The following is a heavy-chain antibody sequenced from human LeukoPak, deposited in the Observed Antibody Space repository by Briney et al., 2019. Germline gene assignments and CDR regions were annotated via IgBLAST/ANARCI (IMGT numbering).Heavy chain of an antibody. CDR2: ISGSSGST. CDR1: GFTVSSNY. D-gene: IGHD6-19*01. J-gene: IGHJ4*02. Sequence: TGGSLRLSCAASGFTVSSNYMSWVRQAPGKGLEWVSAISGSSGSTYYADSVKGRFTISRDNSKNTLYLQMNSLRAEDTAVYYCAKDVGAVAGLDYWGQGTLVTVSS. V-gene: IGHV3-23*01. CDR3: AKDVGAVAGLDY.